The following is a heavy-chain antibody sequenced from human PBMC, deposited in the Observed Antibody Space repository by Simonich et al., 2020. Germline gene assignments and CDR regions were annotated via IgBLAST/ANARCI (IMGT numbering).Heavy chain of an antibody. J-gene: IGHJ6*02. CDR3: ARVGYSNYYYYGMDV. D-gene: IGHD6-13*01. Sequence: QVQLQESGPGLVKPSETLSLTCAVSGYSISSGYYWGWIRQPPGKGLEWIGSSYHSGSTYYNPSLKGRVTISVDTSKNQFSLKLSSVTAADTAVYYCARVGYSNYYYYGMDVWGQGTTVTVSS. CDR2: SYHSGST. CDR1: GYSISSGYY. V-gene: IGHV4-38-2*01.